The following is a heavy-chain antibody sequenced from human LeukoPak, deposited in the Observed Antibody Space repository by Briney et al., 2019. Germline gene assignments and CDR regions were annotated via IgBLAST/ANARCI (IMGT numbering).Heavy chain of an antibody. J-gene: IGHJ4*02. CDR3: ARSRLAVADSYYFDY. V-gene: IGHV1-69*01. D-gene: IGHD6-19*01. CDR2: IIPIFGTA. Sequence: ASVKVSCKASGGTFSSYAISWVRQAPGQGLEWMGGIIPIFGTANYAQKFQGRVTITADESTSTAYMELSSLRSEDTAVYYCARSRLAVADSYYFDYWGQGTLVTVSS. CDR1: GGTFSSYA.